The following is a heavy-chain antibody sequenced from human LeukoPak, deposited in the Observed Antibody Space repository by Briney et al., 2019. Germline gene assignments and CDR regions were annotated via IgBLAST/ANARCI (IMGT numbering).Heavy chain of an antibody. J-gene: IGHJ4*02. D-gene: IGHD2-2*01. V-gene: IGHV4-39*07. CDR3: ARVSPGWSFDY. Sequence: SETLSLTCTVSGGSISSSSYYWGWVRQPPGKGLEWIVSIYYSGSTYYNPSLKSRVTISVYTSKNQFSLKLSSVTAADTAVYYCARVSPGWSFDYWGQGTLVTVSS. CDR1: GGSISSSSYY. CDR2: IYYSGST.